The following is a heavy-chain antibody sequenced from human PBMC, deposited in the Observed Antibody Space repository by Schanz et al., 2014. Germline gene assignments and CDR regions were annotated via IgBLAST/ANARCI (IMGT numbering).Heavy chain of an antibody. CDR3: AKDDTQVNGMDV. J-gene: IGHJ6*02. CDR2: ISYDGRHK. CDR1: GFTFTDYY. Sequence: QVQLVESGGGLVKPGGSLRLSCAASGFTFTDYYISWIRQAPGKGLEWVAIISYDGRHKNYADSVKGRFTISRDNSKNTLHLQMNSLRVEDTAVYYCAKDDTQVNGMDVWGQGTTVTVSS. V-gene: IGHV3-30*18.